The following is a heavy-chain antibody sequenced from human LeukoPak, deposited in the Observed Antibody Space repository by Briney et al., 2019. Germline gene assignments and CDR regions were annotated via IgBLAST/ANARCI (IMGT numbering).Heavy chain of an antibody. J-gene: IGHJ4*02. D-gene: IGHD5-18*01. CDR2: INWNGGST. CDR1: GFTFDDYG. CDR3: ATPQTRIQLWFFDY. Sequence: GGSLRLSCAASGFTFDDYGMSWVRQAPGKGLEWVSGINWNGGSTGYADSVKGRFTISRDNAKNSLYLHMNSLRAEDTALYYCATPQTRIQLWFFDYWAKGTLVTVSS. V-gene: IGHV3-20*04.